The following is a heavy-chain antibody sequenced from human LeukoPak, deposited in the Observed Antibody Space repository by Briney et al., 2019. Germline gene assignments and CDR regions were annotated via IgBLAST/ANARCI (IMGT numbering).Heavy chain of an antibody. CDR3: ARGRLATYYYFDD. CDR1: GYTFTGYY. D-gene: IGHD5-12*01. J-gene: IGHJ4*02. CDR2: INPNSGGT. V-gene: IGHV1-2*02. Sequence: ASVKVSCKASGYTFTGYYIHWVRQAHGQGLEWMGWINPNSGGTKHAQKFQGRVTMTRDTSISTAYMELSSLRSDEAAVYYCARGRLATYYYFDDWGQGTLVTVSS.